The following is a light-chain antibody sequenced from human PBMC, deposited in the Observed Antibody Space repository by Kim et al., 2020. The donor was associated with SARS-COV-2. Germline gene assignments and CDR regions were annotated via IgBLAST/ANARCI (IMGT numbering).Light chain of an antibody. Sequence: DIVMTQSPDSLAVSLGERATINCKSSQSVLYSSNNKDYLAWYQQKPGQPPKLLFYWASTRQSGVPDRFSGSGSGTDFTLTISSLQAEDVAVYYCQQYFSIPRTFGQGTKVDIK. CDR2: WAS. CDR1: QSVLYSSNNKDY. CDR3: QQYFSIPRT. V-gene: IGKV4-1*01. J-gene: IGKJ1*01.